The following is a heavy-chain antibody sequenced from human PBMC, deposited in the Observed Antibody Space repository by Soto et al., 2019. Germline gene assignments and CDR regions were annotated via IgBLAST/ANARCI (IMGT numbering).Heavy chain of an antibody. Sequence: EVQLLESGGGLVQPGGSLRLSCAASGFTFSSYAMSWVRQAPGKGLEWVSAISGSGGSTYYADSVKGRFTISRDNSKNTLYLQMNSLTAEDTAIYYCAKDEDRHSYGFPLDCWGQGTLVTVSS. CDR3: AKDEDRHSYGFPLDC. CDR1: GFTFSSYA. CDR2: ISGSGGST. D-gene: IGHD5-18*01. V-gene: IGHV3-23*01. J-gene: IGHJ4*02.